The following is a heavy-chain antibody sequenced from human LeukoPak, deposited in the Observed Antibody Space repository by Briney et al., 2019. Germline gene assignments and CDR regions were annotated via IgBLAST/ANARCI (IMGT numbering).Heavy chain of an antibody. CDR2: IQYDGSK. CDR3: AKDCVGCGFDY. CDR1: GFTFSSYG. V-gene: IGHV3-30*02. J-gene: IGHJ4*02. D-gene: IGHD2-15*01. Sequence: PGGSLRLSCAASGFTFSSYGIHWVRQAPGKGLDWVAFIQYDGSKYYADPLKGRFTISRDNSKNTLYLQMNSLRAEDTAVYYCAKDCVGCGFDYWGQGTLVTVSS.